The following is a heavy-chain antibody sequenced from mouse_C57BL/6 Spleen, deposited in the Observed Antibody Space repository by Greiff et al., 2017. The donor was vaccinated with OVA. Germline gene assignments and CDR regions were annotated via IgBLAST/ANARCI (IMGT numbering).Heavy chain of an antibody. D-gene: IGHD1-1*01. CDR1: GYTFTSYW. J-gene: IGHJ4*01. CDR3: ARSRYYGSSYYAMDD. V-gene: IGHV1-53*01. CDR2: INPSNGGT. Sequence: QVHVKQPGTELVKPGASVKLSCKASGYTFTSYWMHWVKQRPGQGLEWIGNINPSNGGTNYNEKFKSKATLTVDKSSSTAYMQLSSLTSEDSAVYYCARSRYYGSSYYAMDDWGQGTSVTVSS.